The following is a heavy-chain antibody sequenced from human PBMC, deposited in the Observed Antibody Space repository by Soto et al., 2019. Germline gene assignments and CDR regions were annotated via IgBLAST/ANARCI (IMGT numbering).Heavy chain of an antibody. Sequence: EVQLVESGGGLVQPGGSLRLSCAASGLTVSSNYMSWVRQAPGKGLEWVSVMYSGGSTYYADSVKGRFIISRDNYKNTLYLQMYSLRVEDTAVYYCARDSSVNQPLFYGMDVWGQGTKVTVSS. CDR2: MYSGGST. J-gene: IGHJ6*02. CDR3: ARDSSVNQPLFYGMDV. D-gene: IGHD2-2*01. V-gene: IGHV3-66*01. CDR1: GLTVSSNY.